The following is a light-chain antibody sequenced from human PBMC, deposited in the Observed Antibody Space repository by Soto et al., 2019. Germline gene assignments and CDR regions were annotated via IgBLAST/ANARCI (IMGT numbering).Light chain of an antibody. CDR3: QQYNNWPRT. V-gene: IGKV3-15*01. J-gene: IGKJ1*01. CDR1: QCVSSN. Sequence: EIVMTQSRATLSVSPGERATLSCRASQCVSSNLAWYQQKPGQAPSLLIYGASTRATGIPARFSGSGSGTDVTLTISSLQSEDFALYYCQQYNNWPRTFGQGTKVEIK. CDR2: GAS.